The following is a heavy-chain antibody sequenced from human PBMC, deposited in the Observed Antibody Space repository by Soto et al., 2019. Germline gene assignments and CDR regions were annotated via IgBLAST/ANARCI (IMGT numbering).Heavy chain of an antibody. J-gene: IGHJ6*02. CDR3: ARDYDHSGYYYYGMDV. V-gene: IGHV4-31*03. D-gene: IGHD3-3*01. Sequence: SETLSLTCTVSGGSISSGGYYWSWIRQHPGKGLEWIGYIYYSGSTYYNPSLKSRVTISVDTSKNQFSLKLSSVTAADTAVYYCARDYDHSGYYYYGMDVWGQGTTVTVSS. CDR1: GGSISSGGYY. CDR2: IYYSGST.